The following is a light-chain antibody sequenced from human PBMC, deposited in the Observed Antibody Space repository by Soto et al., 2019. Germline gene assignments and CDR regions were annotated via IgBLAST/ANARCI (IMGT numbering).Light chain of an antibody. CDR1: QSISSW. J-gene: IGKJ1*01. CDR2: KAS. V-gene: IGKV1-5*03. CDR3: RHYNTYPWT. Sequence: DIQMTQSPSILSASVGDRVTITCRASQSISSWLAWYQQKPGKAPNLLIHKASHLESGVPSRFSGSGSGTEFTLTISSLQPGDFATYYCRHYNTYPWTFGQGTKVDI.